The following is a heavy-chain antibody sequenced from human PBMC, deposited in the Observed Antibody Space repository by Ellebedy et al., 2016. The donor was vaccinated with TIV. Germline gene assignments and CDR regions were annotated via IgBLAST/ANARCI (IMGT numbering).Heavy chain of an antibody. V-gene: IGHV4-4*07. CDR2: IYTSGST. Sequence: SETLSLTCTVSGASISSYYWSWFRQPAGKGLEWIGRIYTSGSTNYNPSLKSRVTMSVDTSKNQFSLKLSSVTAADTAVYYCARGDELSGDDYWGQGTLVTVSS. CDR1: GASISSYY. J-gene: IGHJ4*02. D-gene: IGHD1-14*01. CDR3: ARGDELSGDDY.